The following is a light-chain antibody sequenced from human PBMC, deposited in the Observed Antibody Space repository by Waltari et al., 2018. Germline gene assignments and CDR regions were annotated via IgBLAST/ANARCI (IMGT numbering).Light chain of an antibody. Sequence: DIQITQSPSTLSASVGDRVTITCRASQTIVGWLAWYQQKPGKAPKLLIYQASSLESVVPSRFSGSGSGTEFTLTISSLQPDDFATYYCQQYNSYPITFGQGTRLEIK. CDR1: QTIVGW. CDR3: QQYNSYPIT. CDR2: QAS. V-gene: IGKV1-5*03. J-gene: IGKJ5*01.